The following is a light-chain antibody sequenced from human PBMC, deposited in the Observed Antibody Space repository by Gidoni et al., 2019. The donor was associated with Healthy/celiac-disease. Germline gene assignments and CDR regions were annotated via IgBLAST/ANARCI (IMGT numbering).Light chain of an antibody. CDR1: QSVSSY. CDR3: QQRSNWPLT. Sequence: EIVLTQSPATLSLSPGERATLSCRASQSVSSYLAWYQQKPGQAPRLLIYDASNVPTGIPSRFSGSGSGTDFTLTISSLEPEDFAVYYCQQRSNWPLTFGGGTKVEIK. CDR2: DAS. J-gene: IGKJ4*01. V-gene: IGKV3-11*01.